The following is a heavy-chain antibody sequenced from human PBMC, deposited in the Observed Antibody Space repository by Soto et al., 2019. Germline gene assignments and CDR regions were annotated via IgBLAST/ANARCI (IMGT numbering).Heavy chain of an antibody. J-gene: IGHJ6*04. V-gene: IGHV3-30-3*01. CDR1: GFTFSSYA. CDR2: ISYDGSNK. CDR3: ARVVDSSGYSSSGNLYYYYGMDV. Sequence: GGSLRLSCAASGFTFSSYAMHWVRQAPGKGLEWVAVISYDGSNKYYADSVKGRFTISRENSKNTLYLQMNSLRAEDTAVYYCARVVDSSGYSSSGNLYYYYGMDVWGKGPMVTVSS. D-gene: IGHD3-22*01.